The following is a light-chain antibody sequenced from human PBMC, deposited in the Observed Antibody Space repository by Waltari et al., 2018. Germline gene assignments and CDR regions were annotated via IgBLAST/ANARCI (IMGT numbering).Light chain of an antibody. CDR1: SSDVGGYNY. CDR3: CSYAGSYVYV. Sequence: QSALTQPRSVSGSPGQSVTISCTGTSSDVGGYNYVSWYQQRPGKAPKVMIYDVNKRPSGVPDRFSGAKSGNTASLTISGLQAEDEADYYCCSYAGSYVYVFGTGTKVSVL. J-gene: IGLJ1*01. CDR2: DVN. V-gene: IGLV2-11*01.